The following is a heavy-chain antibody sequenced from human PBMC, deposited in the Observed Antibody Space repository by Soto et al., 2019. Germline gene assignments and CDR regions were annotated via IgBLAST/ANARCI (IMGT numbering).Heavy chain of an antibody. CDR1: GYTFTSYG. V-gene: IGHV1-18*04. Sequence: GAAVKVSCKASGYTFTSYGIRWVRQAPGQRLEWMGWISAYNGHTNYAQKLQGRVTMTTXTXXSXXHMXLRSLRCHETAGYYCARESSSWSYFDYWG. J-gene: IGHJ4*01. CDR2: ISAYNGHT. D-gene: IGHD6-13*01. CDR3: ARESSSWSYFDY.